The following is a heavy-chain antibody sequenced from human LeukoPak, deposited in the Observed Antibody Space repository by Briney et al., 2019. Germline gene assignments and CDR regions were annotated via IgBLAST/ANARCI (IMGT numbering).Heavy chain of an antibody. Sequence: SETLSLTCTVSGGSISSGGYYWSWIRQHPGKGLEWIGYIYYSGSTYYNPSLKSRVTVSVDTSKNQFSLKLSSVTAADTAVYYCARTRRRLQFYDYWGQGTLVTVSS. CDR3: ARTRRRLQFYDY. D-gene: IGHD5-24*01. V-gene: IGHV4-31*03. CDR1: GGSISSGGYY. CDR2: IYYSGST. J-gene: IGHJ4*02.